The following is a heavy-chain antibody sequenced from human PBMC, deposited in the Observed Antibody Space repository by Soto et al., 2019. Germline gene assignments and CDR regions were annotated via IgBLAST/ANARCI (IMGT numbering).Heavy chain of an antibody. Sequence: ASVHVSHKVCGYTLTELSMHWVRQPPGKGLEGMGGFDPEDGGTIYAQKFQGRVTMTDDTSTDTAYMELSSLRSEDTAVYYCATAYSSSWYPGYDGMDVWGQGTTVTVSS. J-gene: IGHJ6*02. CDR2: FDPEDGGT. V-gene: IGHV1-24*01. CDR1: GYTLTELS. CDR3: ATAYSSSWYPGYDGMDV. D-gene: IGHD6-13*01.